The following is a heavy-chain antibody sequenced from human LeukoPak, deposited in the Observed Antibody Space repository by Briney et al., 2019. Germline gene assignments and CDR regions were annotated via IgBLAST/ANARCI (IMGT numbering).Heavy chain of an antibody. J-gene: IGHJ4*02. Sequence: PGASVEVSCKASGGTFSSYAISWVRQAPGQGLEWMGGIIPIFGTANYAQKFQGRVTITADESTSTAYMELSSLRSEDTAVYYCARGPLRLGYCSGGSCYHFDYWGQGTLVTVSS. V-gene: IGHV1-69*13. D-gene: IGHD2-15*01. CDR1: GGTFSSYA. CDR3: ARGPLRLGYCSGGSCYHFDY. CDR2: IIPIFGTA.